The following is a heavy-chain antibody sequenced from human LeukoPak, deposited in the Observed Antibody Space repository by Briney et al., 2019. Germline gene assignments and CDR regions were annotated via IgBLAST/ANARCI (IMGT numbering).Heavy chain of an antibody. J-gene: IGHJ5*02. Sequence: SETLSLTCTVSGVSISTYYWSWIRQPAGKGLEWIGRIYTSGSTNYNPSLKSRVTMSVDTSKNQFSLKLSSVTAADTAVYYCARDPNRNYYDSSGYGAGWFDPWGQGTLVTVSS. CDR3: ARDPNRNYYDSSGYGAGWFDP. CDR2: IYTSGST. D-gene: IGHD3-22*01. CDR1: GVSISTYY. V-gene: IGHV4-4*07.